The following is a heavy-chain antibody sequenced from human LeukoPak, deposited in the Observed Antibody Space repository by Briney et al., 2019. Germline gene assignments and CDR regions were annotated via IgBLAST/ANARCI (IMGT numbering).Heavy chain of an antibody. Sequence: SETLSLTCTVSGGSISSYYWSWIRQPPGKGLEWIGYIYYSGSTYYNPSLKTGVTISVDTSKNQFSLKLHSVTAADKAVYYCARHASVDGNWPRPLDYWGQGSLVTVSS. CDR1: GGSISSYY. D-gene: IGHD6-19*01. CDR3: ARHASVDGNWPRPLDY. V-gene: IGHV4-59*08. CDR2: IYYSGST. J-gene: IGHJ4*02.